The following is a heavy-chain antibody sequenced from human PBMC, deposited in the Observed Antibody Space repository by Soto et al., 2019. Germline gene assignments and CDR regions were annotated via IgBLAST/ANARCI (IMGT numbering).Heavy chain of an antibody. CDR3: ARDNIASKGYGMDV. CDR2: IHSSGTF. D-gene: IGHD5-12*01. CDR1: GASISNAY. J-gene: IGHJ6*02. Sequence: ASETLSLTCTVSGASISNAYWSWIRQAAGKRLEWIGRIHSSGTFNYNPSLKSRVSISRDTSKNQISLKLSSVTAADTAVYYCARDNIASKGYGMDVWGQGTTVTVSS. V-gene: IGHV4-4*07.